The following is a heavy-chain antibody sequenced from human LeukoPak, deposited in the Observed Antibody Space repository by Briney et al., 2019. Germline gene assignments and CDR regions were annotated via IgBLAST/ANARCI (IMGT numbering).Heavy chain of an antibody. J-gene: IGHJ4*02. D-gene: IGHD2-15*01. Sequence: PSETLSLTCAVYGGSLSGYYWSWIRQPPGKGLEWIGEINHSGITNYNPSLKSRVTISINTSKNHFSLRLSSVSAADTAVYYCARLRPIIVVVAATFDYWGQGTLVTVSS. V-gene: IGHV4-34*01. CDR3: ARLRPIIVVVAATFDY. CDR2: INHSGIT. CDR1: GGSLSGYY.